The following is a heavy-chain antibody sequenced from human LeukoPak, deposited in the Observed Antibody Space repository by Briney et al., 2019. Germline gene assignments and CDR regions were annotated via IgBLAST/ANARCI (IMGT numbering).Heavy chain of an antibody. V-gene: IGHV3-23*01. J-gene: IGHJ4*02. D-gene: IGHD3-16*02. CDR3: ATDGQLWLRYYYFDY. CDR2: ISGSGIDT. CDR1: GFTFSRNA. Sequence: GGSLRLSCAASGFTFSRNAMSWVRQAPGKGLEWVSAISGSGIDTYYADTVKGRFTTSRDNSKNTLYLQMNSLRAEDTAVYYCATDGQLWLRYYYFDYWGQGTVVTVSS.